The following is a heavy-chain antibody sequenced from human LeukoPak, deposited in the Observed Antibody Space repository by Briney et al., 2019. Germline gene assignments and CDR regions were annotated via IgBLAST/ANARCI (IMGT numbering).Heavy chain of an antibody. CDR1: GFTFSSYE. D-gene: IGHD1-26*01. V-gene: IGHV3-48*03. CDR3: ARVWWELPQGFDY. CDR2: ISTSGSTK. Sequence: GGSLRLSCAASGFTFSSYEMNWVRQAPGKGLEWISQISTSGSTKTYADSVKGRFTISRGNAKNSLYLQMNDLRAEDTAIYYCARVWWELPQGFDYWGQGTLVTVSS. J-gene: IGHJ4*02.